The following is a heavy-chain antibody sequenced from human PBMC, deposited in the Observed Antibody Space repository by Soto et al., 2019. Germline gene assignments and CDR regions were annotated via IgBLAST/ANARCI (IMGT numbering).Heavy chain of an antibody. CDR3: VKGAYSAVCRWFDP. D-gene: IGHD1-26*01. J-gene: IGHJ5*02. Sequence: DVQLLESGGGLVQPGGSLRLSCAASGFTFGSYAMGWVRQAPGKGLEWVSAITGNGGATNYADSVKGRFTISRDNSKDTLYLQMNSLRAEDPALYYCVKGAYSAVCRWFDPWGQGTLVTVSS. V-gene: IGHV3-23*01. CDR2: ITGNGGAT. CDR1: GFTFGSYA.